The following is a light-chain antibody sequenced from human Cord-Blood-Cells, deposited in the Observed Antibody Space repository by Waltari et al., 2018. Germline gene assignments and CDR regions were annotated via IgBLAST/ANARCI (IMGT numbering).Light chain of an antibody. CDR2: DAS. CDR1: QSVSSY. V-gene: IGKV3-11*01. Sequence: EIVLTQSPATLPSSPGESATPSCRASQSVSSYLAWSQQKPGQAPRLLLYDASNRATGIPARFSGSGSGTDFTLTISSLEPEDFAVYYCQQRSNWPPLTFGGGTKVEIK. J-gene: IGKJ4*01. CDR3: QQRSNWPPLT.